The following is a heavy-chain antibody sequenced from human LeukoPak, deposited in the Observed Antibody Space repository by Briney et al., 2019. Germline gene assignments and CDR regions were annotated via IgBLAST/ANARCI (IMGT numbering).Heavy chain of an antibody. CDR3: ARGSNTHFDY. D-gene: IGHD2-8*01. J-gene: IGHJ4*02. CDR1: GFTFSNYD. Sequence: PGGSLRLSCAASGFTFSNYDMHWVRQATGKGLEWVSAIGTAGDTYYPGSVRGRFTMSRESAKNSLYLRMNSLAAGDTAVYYCARGSNTHFDYWGQGILVTVSS. V-gene: IGHV3-13*04. CDR2: IGTAGDT.